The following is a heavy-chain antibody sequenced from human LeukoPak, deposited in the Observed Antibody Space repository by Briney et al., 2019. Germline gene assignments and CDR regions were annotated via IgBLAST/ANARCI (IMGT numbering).Heavy chain of an antibody. Sequence: SETLSLTCTVSGGSFSSYYWSWIRQPPGKGLEWVGYLFPSGSPSHNPSLKSRVTMSADTSKNQLSLKVTSVTAADTAVYYCARAVYGLGSHFFDFWGQGILVTVSS. V-gene: IGHV4-4*08. J-gene: IGHJ4*02. CDR1: GGSFSSYY. CDR2: LFPSGSP. D-gene: IGHD3-10*01. CDR3: ARAVYGLGSHFFDF.